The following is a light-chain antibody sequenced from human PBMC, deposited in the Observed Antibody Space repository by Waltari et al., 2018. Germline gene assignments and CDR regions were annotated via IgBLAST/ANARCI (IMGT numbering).Light chain of an antibody. J-gene: IGLJ2*01. V-gene: IGLV2-8*01. CDR2: EVS. CDR3: ASRGASKV. CDR1: SSAVGPYKY. Sequence: QSALTQPPPASGSPGQSATLSCTRTSSAVGPYKYVTWCQPHPAKDPKPLITDSRNQQHPGKAPKLLIYEVSNRASWVPGRFSGSKAGNTASLTVSGLQAEDEADYYCASRGASKVFGGGTKLTVL.